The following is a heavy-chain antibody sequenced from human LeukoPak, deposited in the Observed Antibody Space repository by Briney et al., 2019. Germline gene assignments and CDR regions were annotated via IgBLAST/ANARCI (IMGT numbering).Heavy chain of an antibody. D-gene: IGHD3-10*01. V-gene: IGHV1-2*02. CDR2: INPNSGGT. Sequence: GASVKVSCKASGYTFTSYYMHWVRQAPGQGLEWMGWINPNSGGTNYAQKFQGRVTMTRDTSISTAYMELSRLRSDDTAVYYCARLDTYGSGSFSWGQGTLVTVSS. J-gene: IGHJ5*02. CDR3: ARLDTYGSGSFS. CDR1: GYTFTSYY.